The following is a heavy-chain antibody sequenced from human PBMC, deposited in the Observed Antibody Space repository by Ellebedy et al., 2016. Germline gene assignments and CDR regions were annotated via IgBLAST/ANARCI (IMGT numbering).Heavy chain of an antibody. J-gene: IGHJ2*01. Sequence: ASVKVSCKASGYTFTGYYMHWVRQAPGQGLEWMGWINPNSGGTNYAQKFQGRVTMTRDTSISTAYMELSRLRSDDTAVYYCARPSSGWSPDWYFDLWGRGTLVTVSS. CDR3: ARPSSGWSPDWYFDL. CDR2: INPNSGGT. V-gene: IGHV1-2*02. D-gene: IGHD6-19*01. CDR1: GYTFTGYY.